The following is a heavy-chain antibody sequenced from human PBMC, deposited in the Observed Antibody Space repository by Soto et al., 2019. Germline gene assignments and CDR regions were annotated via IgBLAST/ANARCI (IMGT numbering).Heavy chain of an antibody. V-gene: IGHV4-59*08. Sequence: SETLSLTCTVSGGSISSYYRSWIRQPPGKGLEWIGYIYYSGSTNYNPSLKSRVTISVDTSKNQFSLKLSSVTAADTAVYYCAQLVNWFDPWGQGTLVTVSS. CDR3: AQLVNWFDP. J-gene: IGHJ5*02. CDR1: GGSISSYY. D-gene: IGHD6-6*01. CDR2: IYYSGST.